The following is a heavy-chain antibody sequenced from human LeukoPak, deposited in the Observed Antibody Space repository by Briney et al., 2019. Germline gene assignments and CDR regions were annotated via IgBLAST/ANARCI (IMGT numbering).Heavy chain of an antibody. J-gene: IGHJ4*02. CDR3: ARDPSRPYSSSWLDY. CDR1: GFTFSSYW. Sequence: GGSLRLSCAASGFTFSSYWMHWVRQAPGKGLVWVSRINSDGSSTSYADSVKGRFTISRDNSKNTLYLQMNSLRAEDTAVYYCARDPSRPYSSSWLDYWGQGTLVTVSS. D-gene: IGHD6-13*01. V-gene: IGHV3-74*01. CDR2: INSDGSST.